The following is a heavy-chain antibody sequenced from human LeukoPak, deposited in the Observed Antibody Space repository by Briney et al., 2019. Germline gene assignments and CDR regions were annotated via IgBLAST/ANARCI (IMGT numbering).Heavy chain of an antibody. J-gene: IGHJ4*02. V-gene: IGHV3-23*01. D-gene: IGHD3-16*02. CDR3: AKSLARGKPTFDY. Sequence: GGALRLSCAASGFTFSNYAMSWVRQAPGKGLEWVSLIRGSGDITFYADSVKGRFTISRDNSKNTLYLQMNSLRAEDTAVYYCAKSLARGKPTFDYWGQGTLVTVSS. CDR2: IRGSGDIT. CDR1: GFTFSNYA.